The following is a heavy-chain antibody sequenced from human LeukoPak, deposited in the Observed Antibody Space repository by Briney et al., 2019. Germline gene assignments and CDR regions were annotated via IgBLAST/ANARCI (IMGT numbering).Heavy chain of an antibody. D-gene: IGHD3-22*01. J-gene: IGHJ5*02. V-gene: IGHV4-59*08. CDR2: IYYSGST. Sequence: SETLSLTCTVSGGSISSYYWSWIRQPPGKGLEWIGYIYYSGSTNYNPSLKSRVTISADTSKNQFSLKLSSVTAADTAVYYCARQQYYYDSSGFNWFDPWGQGTLVTVSS. CDR3: ARQQYYYDSSGFNWFDP. CDR1: GGSISSYY.